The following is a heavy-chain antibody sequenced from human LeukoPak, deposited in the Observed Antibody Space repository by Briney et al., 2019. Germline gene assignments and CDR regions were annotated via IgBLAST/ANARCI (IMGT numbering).Heavy chain of an antibody. CDR3: ARGGYYDYVWGSYRSSPHFFDY. Sequence: PSETLSLTCAVYGGSFSGYYWSWIRQPPGKGLEWIGEINHSGSTNYNPSLKSRVTISVDTSKNQFSLKLSSVTAADTAVYYCARGGYYDYVWGSYRSSPHFFDYWGQGTLVTVSS. J-gene: IGHJ4*02. V-gene: IGHV4-34*01. CDR1: GGSFSGYY. CDR2: INHSGST. D-gene: IGHD3-16*02.